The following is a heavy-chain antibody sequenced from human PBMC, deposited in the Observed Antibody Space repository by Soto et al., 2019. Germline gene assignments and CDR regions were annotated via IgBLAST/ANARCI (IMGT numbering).Heavy chain of an antibody. CDR1: GYTFTSYY. CDR2: INPSDGST. CDR3: ARPYSGSSYDAFHI. J-gene: IGHJ3*02. Sequence: ASVKVSCKASGYTFTSYYIHWVRQAPGQGLEWMGIINPSDGSTNYAQKFQGRVTMTRDTSTSTYMELSSLRSEDTSVYYCARPYSGSSYDAFHIWGQGTMVTVSS. D-gene: IGHD1-26*01. V-gene: IGHV1-46*03.